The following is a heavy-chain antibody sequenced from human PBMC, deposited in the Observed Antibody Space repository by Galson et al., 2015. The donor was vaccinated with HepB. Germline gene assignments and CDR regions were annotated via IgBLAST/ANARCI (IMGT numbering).Heavy chain of an antibody. D-gene: IGHD6-19*01. J-gene: IGHJ4*02. CDR1: GFTFSNAW. CDR2: IKSKTDGGTT. CDR3: TTGWVSSGWLAGFYYFDY. V-gene: IGHV3-15*01. Sequence: SLRLYCAASGFTFSNAWMSWVRQAPGKGLEWVGRIKSKTDGGTTDYAAPVKGRFTISRDDSKNTLYLQMNSLKTEDTAVYYCTTGWVSSGWLAGFYYFDYWGQGTLVTVSS.